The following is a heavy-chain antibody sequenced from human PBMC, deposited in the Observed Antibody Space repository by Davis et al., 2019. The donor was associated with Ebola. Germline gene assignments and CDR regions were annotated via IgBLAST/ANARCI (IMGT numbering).Heavy chain of an antibody. V-gene: IGHV1-69*13. CDR3: ASDRGGYSFDF. J-gene: IGHJ4*02. CDR2: IIPVSGTA. CDR1: GGSFSTYA. D-gene: IGHD5-18*01. Sequence: SVKVSCKSSGGSFSTYAIGWVRQAPGQGLEWMGGIIPVSGTADYAQKFQGRVTITADGSPSTAYMELSSLRSEDTAIYYCASDRGGYSFDFWGQGTLVTVSS.